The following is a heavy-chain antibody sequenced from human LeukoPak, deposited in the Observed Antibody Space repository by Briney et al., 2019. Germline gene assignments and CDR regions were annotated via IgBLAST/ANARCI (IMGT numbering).Heavy chain of an antibody. CDR3: ARADYDFWSGYRGGWFDP. CDR1: GYTFTSYY. J-gene: IGHJ5*02. Sequence: ASVKVSCKASGYTFTSYYMHWVRQAPGQGLEWMGIINPSGGSTSYAQKFQGRVTMTRDMSTSTVYMGLSSLRSEDTAVYYCARADYDFWSGYRGGWFDPWGQGTLVTVSS. V-gene: IGHV1-46*01. CDR2: INPSGGST. D-gene: IGHD3-3*01.